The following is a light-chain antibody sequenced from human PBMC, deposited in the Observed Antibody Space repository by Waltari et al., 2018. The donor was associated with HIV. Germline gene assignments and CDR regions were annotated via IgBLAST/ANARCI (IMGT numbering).Light chain of an antibody. Sequence: SFDLTQPSSVSVSPGQTATISCSGNVLAEKFGRWFQQKPGQAPVLLIFRDSERHSGIPERFSASKSGTTFTLTIVWAQTYDEAVYYCYSQPGNRRVFGGGTQLAVL. CDR1: VLAEKF. V-gene: IGLV3-27*01. J-gene: IGLJ3*02. CDR3: YSQPGNRRV. CDR2: RDS.